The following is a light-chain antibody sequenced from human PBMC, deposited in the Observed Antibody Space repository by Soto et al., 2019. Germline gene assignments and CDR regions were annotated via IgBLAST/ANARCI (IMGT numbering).Light chain of an antibody. CDR1: QSISSY. J-gene: IGKJ4*01. V-gene: IGKV1-39*01. Sequence: IQRTESASTLSASVGDRVTITCRGSQSISSYLNWYQQKPGKAPKLLIYAASSLQSGVPSRFSGIGSGTDFTLTISSLQTEDFATYYCQQSYSTPRLTFCGGTKVDIK. CDR2: AAS. CDR3: QQSYSTPRLT.